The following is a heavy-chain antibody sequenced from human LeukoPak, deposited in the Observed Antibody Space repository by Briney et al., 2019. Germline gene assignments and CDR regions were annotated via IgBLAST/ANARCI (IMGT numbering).Heavy chain of an antibody. CDR3: ARGEQWLVHNY. CDR1: GFTFSSYA. D-gene: IGHD6-19*01. CDR2: ISGSGGST. Sequence: GGSLRLSCAASGFTFSSYAMSWVRQAPGKGLEWVSAISGSGGSTYYADSVKGRFTISRDNSKNTLYLQMNSLRAEDTAVYYCARGEQWLVHNYWGQGTLVTVSS. J-gene: IGHJ4*02. V-gene: IGHV3-23*01.